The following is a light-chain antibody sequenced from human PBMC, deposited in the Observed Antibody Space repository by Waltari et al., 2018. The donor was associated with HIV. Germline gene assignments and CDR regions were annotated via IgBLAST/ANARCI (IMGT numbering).Light chain of an antibody. CDR2: AAS. CDR3: LQHNSYPYT. CDR1: QGIGID. Sequence: DIQMTQSPSSLSASLGDTVTITCRASQGIGIDLGWYQQRPGKAPNRLVYAASGLQTGVPPRFSGSGSGTDFTLTISSLQPEDFATYYCLQHNSYPYTVGQGTKLEIK. J-gene: IGKJ2*01. V-gene: IGKV1-17*01.